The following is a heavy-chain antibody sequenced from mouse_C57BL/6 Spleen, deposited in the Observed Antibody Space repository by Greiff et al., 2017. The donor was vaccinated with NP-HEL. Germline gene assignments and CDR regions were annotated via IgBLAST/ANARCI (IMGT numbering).Heavy chain of an antibody. V-gene: IGHV1-76*01. CDR3: ARGTGTGYFDV. D-gene: IGHD4-1*01. Sequence: VQLQQSGAELVRPGASVKLSCKASGYTFTDYYINWVKQRPGQGLEWIARIYPGSGNTYYNEKFKGKATLTAEKSSSTAYMQLSSLTSEDSAVYFCARGTGTGYFDVWGTGTTVTVSS. CDR2: IYPGSGNT. J-gene: IGHJ1*03. CDR1: GYTFTDYY.